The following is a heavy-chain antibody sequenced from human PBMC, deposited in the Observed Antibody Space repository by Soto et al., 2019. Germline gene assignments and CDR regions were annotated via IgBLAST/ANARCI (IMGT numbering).Heavy chain of an antibody. D-gene: IGHD3-3*01. CDR1: GYTFTSYG. CDR3: ARDPHYYDFGSGYSAERSYGMDV. CDR2: ISAYNGNT. J-gene: IGHJ6*02. Sequence: QVQLVQSGAEVKKPGASVKVSCKASGYTFTSYGISWVRQAPGQGLEWMGWISAYNGNTNYAQKLQGRVTMTTDTSTSTAYMELRSVRSDDTALYYCARDPHYYDFGSGYSAERSYGMDVWGQGTTVTVSS. V-gene: IGHV1-18*01.